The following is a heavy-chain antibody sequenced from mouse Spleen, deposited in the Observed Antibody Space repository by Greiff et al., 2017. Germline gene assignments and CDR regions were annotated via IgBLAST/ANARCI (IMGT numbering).Heavy chain of an antibody. Sequence: VQLKESGAELVRPGASVKLSCTASGFNIKDDYMHWVKQRPEQGLEWIGWIDPENGDTEYASKFQGKATITADTSSNTAYLQLSSLTSEDTAVYYCTTGLRGAMDYWGQGTSVTVSS. CDR3: TTGLRGAMDY. V-gene: IGHV14-4*01. CDR1: GFNIKDDY. J-gene: IGHJ4*01. CDR2: IDPENGDT. D-gene: IGHD3-1*01.